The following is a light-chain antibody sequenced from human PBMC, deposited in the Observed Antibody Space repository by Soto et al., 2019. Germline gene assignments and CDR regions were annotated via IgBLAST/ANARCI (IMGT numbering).Light chain of an antibody. CDR3: QKNDNAPLT. CDR1: QDIRNY. CDR2: TSS. J-gene: IGKJ4*01. Sequence: DVQMTQSPSSLSASVGDRVTITCRASQDIRNYLTWYQHKPGKVPKLLIYTSSTLQSGVPSRFSGSVSATDFTLTISSLQPEDAATYYCQKNDNAPLTFGGGTKVDIK. V-gene: IGKV1-27*01.